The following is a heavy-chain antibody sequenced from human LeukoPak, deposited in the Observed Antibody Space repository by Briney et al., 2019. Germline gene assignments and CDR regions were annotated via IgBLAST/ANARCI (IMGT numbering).Heavy chain of an antibody. CDR2: IYYSGST. Sequence: SETLSLTCTVSGGSISSGGYYWSWIRQHPGKGLGWIGYIYYSGSTYYNPSLKSRVTISVDTSKNQFSLKLSSVTAADTAVYYCARAYGDYADFDYWGQGTLVTVSS. V-gene: IGHV4-30-4*08. CDR3: ARAYGDYADFDY. CDR1: GGSISSGGYY. J-gene: IGHJ4*02. D-gene: IGHD4-17*01.